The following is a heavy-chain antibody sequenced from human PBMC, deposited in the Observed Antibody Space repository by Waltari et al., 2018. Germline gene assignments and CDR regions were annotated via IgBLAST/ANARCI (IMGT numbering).Heavy chain of an antibody. CDR3: AKNLGDYYDSSGYSPGY. J-gene: IGHJ4*02. CDR2: ISGSGGST. Sequence: AMSWVRQAPGKGLEWVSAISGSGGSTYYADSVKGRFTISRDNSKNTLYLQMNSLRAEDTAVYYCAKNLGDYYDSSGYSPGYWGQGTLVTVSS. D-gene: IGHD3-22*01. CDR1: A. V-gene: IGHV3-23*01.